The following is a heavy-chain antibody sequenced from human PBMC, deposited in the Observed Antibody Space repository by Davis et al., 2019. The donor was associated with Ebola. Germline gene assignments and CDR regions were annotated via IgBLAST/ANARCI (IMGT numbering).Heavy chain of an antibody. D-gene: IGHD2-15*01. CDR3: ARREGFRSPARWWGY. CDR1: GYSFTSYW. V-gene: IGHV5-51*01. CDR2: IYPGDSET. Sequence: GESLKISCKGSGYSFTSYWIGRVRQLPGKGLEWMGIIYPGDSETRYRPPFQGQVTISADKSITTAYLQWSRLKDSDTAMYYCARREGFRSPARWWGYWGQGTLVTVSS. J-gene: IGHJ4*02.